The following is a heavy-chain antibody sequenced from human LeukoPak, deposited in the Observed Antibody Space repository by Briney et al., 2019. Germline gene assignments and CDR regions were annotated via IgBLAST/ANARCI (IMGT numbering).Heavy chain of an antibody. D-gene: IGHD1-26*01. CDR1: GFTFTSSA. CDR2: IVVGSGNT. CDR3: AALEYSGSYYDY. V-gene: IGHV1-58*02. J-gene: IGHJ4*02. Sequence: SVKVSCKASGFTFTSSAMQWVRQARGQRLEWIGWIVVGSGNTNYAQKFQERVTITKDMSTSTAYMELSSLRSEDTAVYYCAALEYSGSYYDYWGQGTLVTVSS.